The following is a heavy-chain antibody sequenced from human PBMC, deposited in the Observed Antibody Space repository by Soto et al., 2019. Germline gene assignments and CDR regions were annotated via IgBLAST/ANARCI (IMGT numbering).Heavy chain of an antibody. J-gene: IGHJ4*02. V-gene: IGHV3-23*01. Sequence: SLRLSCAASGFIFSNYAMSWVRQAPGKGLEWVSAFSGTTSNTYYAASVKGRFTISRDNSKNTLYLQMNSLKAEDTALYYCAKGQRWELPFDYWGQGALVTVSS. D-gene: IGHD3-10*01. CDR1: GFIFSNYA. CDR3: AKGQRWELPFDY. CDR2: FSGTTSNT.